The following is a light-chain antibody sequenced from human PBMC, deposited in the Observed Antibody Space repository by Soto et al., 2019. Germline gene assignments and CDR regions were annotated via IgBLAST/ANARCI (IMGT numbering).Light chain of an antibody. CDR3: QQFNDYPLT. CDR2: DAS. V-gene: IGKV1D-13*01. J-gene: IGKJ4*01. CDR1: QDIFNY. Sequence: IQMTHSPSSVSASVGDGVTITCLASQDIFNYLAWYQQKPGKAPNLLIYDASTLESGVPSRFSGSGYGTDFTLTISSLQPEDFATYYCQQFNDYPLTFGGGTKVDI.